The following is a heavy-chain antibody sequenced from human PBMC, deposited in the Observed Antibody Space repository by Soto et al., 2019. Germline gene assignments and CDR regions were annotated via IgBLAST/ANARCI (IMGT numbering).Heavy chain of an antibody. V-gene: IGHV4-31*03. D-gene: IGHD6-13*01. CDR1: GGSISSGSYY. CDR3: ARAYSSTFSWFDP. J-gene: IGHJ5*02. CDR2: IYYSGRT. Sequence: SETLSLTCTVSGGSISSGSYYWSWIRQHPGKGLEWIGYIYYSGRTYYNPSLKSRVSISLDTSKNQFSLKLTSVTAADTAVYYCARAYSSTFSWFDPWGQGTLVTVSS.